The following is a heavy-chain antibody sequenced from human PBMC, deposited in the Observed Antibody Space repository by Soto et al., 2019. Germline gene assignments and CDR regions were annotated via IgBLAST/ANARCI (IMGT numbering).Heavy chain of an antibody. Sequence: QVQLVESGGGVVQPGRSLRLSCAASGFTFSSYGMHWVRQAPGKGLEGGALISYNGSDKYYADSVKGRFTISRDNSKNTLYLQMNTLRVEDTAVYYCGAGQYFSDYWGQGTLVTVSS. J-gene: IGHJ4*02. V-gene: IGHV3-30*03. CDR2: ISYNGSDK. CDR3: GAGQYFSDY. CDR1: GFTFSSYG. D-gene: IGHD6-13*01.